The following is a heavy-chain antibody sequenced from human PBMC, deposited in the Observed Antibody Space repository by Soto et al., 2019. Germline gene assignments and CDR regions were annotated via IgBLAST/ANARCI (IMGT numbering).Heavy chain of an antibody. Sequence: SETLSLTCTVSGGSISSGGYYWSWIRQHPGKGLEWIGYIYYSGSTYYNPSLKSRVTISVDTSKNQFSLKLSSVTAADTALYYCARSTMPGTSLPGSWGQGTLVTVSS. CDR2: IYYSGST. CDR1: GGSISSGGYY. V-gene: IGHV4-31*03. D-gene: IGHD6-13*01. CDR3: ARSTMPGTSLPGS. J-gene: IGHJ4*02.